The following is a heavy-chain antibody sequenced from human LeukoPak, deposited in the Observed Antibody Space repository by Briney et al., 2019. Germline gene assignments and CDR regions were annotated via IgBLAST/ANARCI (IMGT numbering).Heavy chain of an antibody. CDR2: ISAYNGNT. V-gene: IGHV1-18*01. CDR1: GNTVNRYG. Sequence: AADQVSCKQSGNTVNRYGISLGRRGPGQRLEWMGWISAYNGNTNYAQKLQGRVTMTTDTSTSTAYMELRSLRSDDTSVYYCARDVPQMYSSGWPFDYWGQGTLVTVSS. D-gene: IGHD6-19*01. J-gene: IGHJ4*02. CDR3: ARDVPQMYSSGWPFDY.